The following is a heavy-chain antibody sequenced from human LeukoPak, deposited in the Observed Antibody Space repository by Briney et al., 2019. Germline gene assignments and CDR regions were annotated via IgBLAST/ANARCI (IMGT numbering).Heavy chain of an antibody. V-gene: IGHV3-30-3*01. J-gene: IGHJ4*02. CDR3: ARAWSSGWYGLDY. CDR2: ISYDGSNK. D-gene: IGHD6-19*01. CDR1: GFTFSSYA. Sequence: PGRSLRLSCAASGFTFSSYAMHWVRQAPGKGLEWVAVISYDGSNKYYADSVKGRSTISRDNSKNTLYLQMNSLRAEDTAVYYCARAWSSGWYGLDYWGQGTLVTVSS.